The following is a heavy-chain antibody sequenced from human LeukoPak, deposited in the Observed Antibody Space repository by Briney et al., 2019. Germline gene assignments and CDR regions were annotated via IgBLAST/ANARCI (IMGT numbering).Heavy chain of an antibody. V-gene: IGHV4-61*01. CDR2: IYYSGST. Sequence: SETLSLTCTVSGGSVSSGSYYWSWIRQPPGKGLEWIGYIYYSGSTNYNPSLKSRVTISVDTSKKQFSLKLNSVTAADTAVYYCATASSGSYYYFDYWGQGTLVTVSS. D-gene: IGHD1-26*01. CDR3: ATASSGSYYYFDY. J-gene: IGHJ4*02. CDR1: GGSVSSGSYY.